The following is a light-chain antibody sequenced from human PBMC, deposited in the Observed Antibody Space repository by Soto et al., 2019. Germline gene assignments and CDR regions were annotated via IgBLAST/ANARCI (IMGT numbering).Light chain of an antibody. CDR1: QSVSSSY. CDR3: QQRRNWPLT. Sequence: PGDRVTLSCRASQSVSSSYLTWYQQKPGQAPRLLIYGASTRATGIPARFSGSGSGTDFTLTISSLQPEDFAVYYCQQRRNWPLTFGGGTKVEIK. V-gene: IGKV3D-20*02. J-gene: IGKJ4*01. CDR2: GAS.